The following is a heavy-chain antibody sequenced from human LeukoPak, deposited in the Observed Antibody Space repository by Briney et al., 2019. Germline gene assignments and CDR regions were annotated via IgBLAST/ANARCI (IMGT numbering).Heavy chain of an antibody. CDR1: GFTFSSYW. J-gene: IGHJ5*02. Sequence: TGGSLRLSCAASGFTFSSYWMSWVRQAPGKGLEWVANIKQDGSEKYYVDSVKGRFTISRDNAKNSLYLQMNSLRADDTAVYYCAKGGLVHRFDPWGQGTLVTVSS. CDR2: IKQDGSEK. CDR3: AKGGLVHRFDP. V-gene: IGHV3-7*03.